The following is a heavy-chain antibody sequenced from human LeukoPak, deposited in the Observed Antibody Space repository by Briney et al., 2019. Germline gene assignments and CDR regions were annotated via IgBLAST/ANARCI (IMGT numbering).Heavy chain of an antibody. Sequence: GGSLRPSCAASGFTFSSYAMHWVRQAPGKGLEWVAVISYDGSNKYYADSVKGRFTISRDNSKNTLYLQMNSLRAEDTAVYYCASNIAARRNYWGQGTLVTVSS. CDR1: GFTFSSYA. J-gene: IGHJ4*02. D-gene: IGHD6-6*01. CDR3: ASNIAARRNY. CDR2: ISYDGSNK. V-gene: IGHV3-30-3*01.